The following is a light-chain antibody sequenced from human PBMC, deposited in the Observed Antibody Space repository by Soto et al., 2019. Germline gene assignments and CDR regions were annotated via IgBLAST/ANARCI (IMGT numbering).Light chain of an antibody. CDR3: QQYNNRPLLT. J-gene: IGKJ4*01. CDR1: QSVSSN. V-gene: IGKV3D-15*01. Sequence: EIVMTQSPATLSVSPGERATLSCRASQSVSSNLAWYQQKPGQAPRLLIYAASTRATGIPARFSGSGSGTEFTLTISSLQSEDFAVYYCQQYNNRPLLTFGGGTKVEIK. CDR2: AAS.